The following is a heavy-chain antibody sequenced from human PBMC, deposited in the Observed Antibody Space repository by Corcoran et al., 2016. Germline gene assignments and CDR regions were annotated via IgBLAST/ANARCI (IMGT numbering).Heavy chain of an antibody. V-gene: IGHV3-74*01. CDR2: IYNDGRNT. CDR3: GGDSDSGGWSRFEY. CDR1: GFTLSNYW. Sequence: EVQLVESGGGFVQPGGSLRLSCAASGFTLSNYWMHWVRQAPGKGLVWVSRIYNDGRNTAYADSVKGRFTISRDNAKNTVYLQMNSLRAEDTAMDYCGGDSDSGGWSRFEYWGQGILVTVSS. J-gene: IGHJ4*02. D-gene: IGHD6-19*01.